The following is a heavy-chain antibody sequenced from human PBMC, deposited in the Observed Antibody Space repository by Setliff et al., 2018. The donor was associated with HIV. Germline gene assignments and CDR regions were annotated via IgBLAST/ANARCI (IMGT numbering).Heavy chain of an antibody. CDR1: GGSMSSYY. J-gene: IGHJ4*02. V-gene: IGHV4-59*01. Sequence: SETLSLTCTVSGGSMSSYYWTWIRQPPGKGLEWIGYISYSGSTNYNPSLKSRVTISVDTSKNQFSLRLSSVTAADTAVYYCARFGQYSGSWHLDYWGLGTLVTVS. CDR2: ISYSGST. CDR3: ARFGQYSGSWHLDY. D-gene: IGHD6-13*01.